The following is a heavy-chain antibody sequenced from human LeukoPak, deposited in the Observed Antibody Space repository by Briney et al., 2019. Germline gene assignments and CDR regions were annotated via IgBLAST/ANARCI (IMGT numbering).Heavy chain of an antibody. J-gene: IGHJ4*02. D-gene: IGHD5-12*01. CDR1: GGSISSYL. CDR3: ARGFRGYSGYDWYFDY. CDR2: THYSGST. Sequence: SETLSLICTVSGGSISSYLWNWIRQPPGKGLERIGYTHYSGSTNYNPSLKSRVTMSLDTSKNQFSLKLSSVTAADTAVYYCARGFRGYSGYDWYFDYWGQGILVTVSS. V-gene: IGHV4-59*01.